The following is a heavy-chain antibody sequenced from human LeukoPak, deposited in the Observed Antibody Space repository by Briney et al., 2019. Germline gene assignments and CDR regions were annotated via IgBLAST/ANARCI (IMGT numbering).Heavy chain of an antibody. D-gene: IGHD6-6*01. J-gene: IGHJ5*02. CDR3: ARARVAARLQVPFDP. CDR1: GFTFSSYA. V-gene: IGHV3-64*01. CDR2: ISSNGGST. Sequence: GGSLRLSCAASGFTFSSYAMHWVRQAPGKGLEYVSAISSNGGSTYYANSVKGRFTISRDNSKNTLYPQMGSLRAEDMAVYYCARARVAARLQVPFDPWGQGTLVTVSS.